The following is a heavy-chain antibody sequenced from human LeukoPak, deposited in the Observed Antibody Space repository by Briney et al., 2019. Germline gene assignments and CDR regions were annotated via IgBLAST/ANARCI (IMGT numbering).Heavy chain of an antibody. CDR2: IKQDGSEK. Sequence: GGSLRLSCEGSEFSFSSYWMSWVRQAPGKGLEWVAKIKQDGSEKYYVDSVKGRFTISRDNAKNSMYLLMNSLRVEDTALYYCARERYSSGCIDYWGQGTLVTVSS. J-gene: IGHJ4*02. V-gene: IGHV3-7*03. D-gene: IGHD6-19*01. CDR3: ARERYSSGCIDY. CDR1: EFSFSSYW.